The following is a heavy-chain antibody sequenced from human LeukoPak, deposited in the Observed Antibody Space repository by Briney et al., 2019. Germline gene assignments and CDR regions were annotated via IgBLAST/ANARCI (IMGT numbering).Heavy chain of an antibody. Sequence: ASVTVSCKASGCTFTSYGISWVRQAPGQGLEWMGWISDYNGNTNYAQKLQGRITMTTDTSTSTAYMELRRMRSDDTAVYYCARDRGIVVLPAAPPAHYYYMDVWGKGTTVTVSS. CDR3: ARDRGIVVLPAAPPAHYYYMDV. J-gene: IGHJ6*03. V-gene: IGHV1-18*01. CDR1: GCTFTSYG. CDR2: ISDYNGNT. D-gene: IGHD2-2*01.